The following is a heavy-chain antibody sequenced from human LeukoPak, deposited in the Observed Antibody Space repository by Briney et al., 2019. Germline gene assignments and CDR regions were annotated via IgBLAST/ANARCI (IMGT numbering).Heavy chain of an antibody. CDR1: GFTFSSYA. CDR2: ISYDGSNK. J-gene: IGHJ2*01. D-gene: IGHD5-18*01. Sequence: ERSLRLSCAASGFTFSSYAMHWVRQAPGKGLEWVAVISYDGSNKYYADSVKGRFTISRDNSKNTLYLQMNSLRAEDTAVYYCAKAGYSYGYSDWYFDLWGRGTLVTVSS. CDR3: AKAGYSYGYSDWYFDL. V-gene: IGHV3-30-3*01.